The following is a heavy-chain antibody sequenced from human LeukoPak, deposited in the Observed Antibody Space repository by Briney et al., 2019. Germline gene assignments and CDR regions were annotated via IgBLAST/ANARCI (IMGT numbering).Heavy chain of an antibody. D-gene: IGHD6-13*01. J-gene: IGHJ6*03. CDR2: IIPIFGTA. V-gene: IGHV1-69*05. Sequence: SVKVSCKASGGTFSSYAISWVRQAPGQGLEWMGGIIPIFGTANYAQKFQGRVTINTDESTSTAYRELSSLRSEDTAVYYCARGIAAANYDYYYMDVWGKGTTVTVSS. CDR1: GGTFSSYA. CDR3: ARGIAAANYDYYYMDV.